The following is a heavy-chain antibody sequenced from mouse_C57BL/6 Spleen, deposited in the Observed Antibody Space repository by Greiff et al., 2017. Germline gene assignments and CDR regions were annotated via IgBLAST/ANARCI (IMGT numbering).Heavy chain of an antibody. CDR1: GYTFTDYE. CDR3: TREDYYGSSFYWYFDV. Sequence: VQLQESGAELVRPGASVTLSCKASGYTFTDYEMHWVKQTPVHGLEWIGAIDPETGGTAYNQKFKGKAILTAYKSSSTAYMELRSLTSEDSAVYYCTREDYYGSSFYWYFDVWGTGTTVTVSS. V-gene: IGHV1-15*01. CDR2: IDPETGGT. D-gene: IGHD1-1*01. J-gene: IGHJ1*03.